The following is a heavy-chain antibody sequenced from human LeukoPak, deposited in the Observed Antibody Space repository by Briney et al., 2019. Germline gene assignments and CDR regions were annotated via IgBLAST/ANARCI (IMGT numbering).Heavy chain of an antibody. CDR2: IYYSGST. D-gene: IGHD3-10*01. V-gene: IGHV4-39*07. Sequence: SETLSLTCTVSSGSISSSSYYWGWVRQPPGKGLEWIGSIYYSGSTYYNPSLKSRVTISVDTSRNQFSLKLNSVTPEDTAVYYCTGGGLVRGVTHWFDPWSQGTLVTVSS. CDR1: SGSISSSSYY. CDR3: TGGGLVRGVTHWFDP. J-gene: IGHJ5*02.